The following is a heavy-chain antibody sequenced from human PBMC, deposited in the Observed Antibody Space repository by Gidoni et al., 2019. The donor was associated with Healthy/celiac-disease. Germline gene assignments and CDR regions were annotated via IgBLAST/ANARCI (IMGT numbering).Heavy chain of an antibody. CDR2: INHSGST. D-gene: IGHD6-19*01. J-gene: IGHJ3*02. V-gene: IGHV4-34*01. CDR1: GGSFSGYY. CDR3: ARGVPAVAGTVAFDI. Sequence: QVQLQQWGAGLLKPSETLSLTCAVYGGSFSGYYWSWIRQPPGKGLEWIGEINHSGSTNYNPSLKSRVTISVDTSKNQFSLKLSSVTAADTAVYYCARGVPAVAGTVAFDIWGQGTMVTVSS.